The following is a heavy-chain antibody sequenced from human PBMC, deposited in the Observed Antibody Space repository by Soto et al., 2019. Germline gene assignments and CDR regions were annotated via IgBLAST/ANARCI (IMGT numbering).Heavy chain of an antibody. Sequence: QVQLVQSGAEVRKPGSSLKVSCKASGCTFSRHAFNWVRQARGQGLEWMGSIIPIFGTTYYAQKFQGRVTITADQSASTAYMELSSVTSEDAAPSYCAKGGPGYDLVIAAMDVWGQGTSGTVFS. D-gene: IGHD2-21*01. V-gene: IGHV1-69*01. CDR1: GCTFSRHA. J-gene: IGHJ6*02. CDR3: AKGGPGYDLVIAAMDV. CDR2: IIPIFGTT.